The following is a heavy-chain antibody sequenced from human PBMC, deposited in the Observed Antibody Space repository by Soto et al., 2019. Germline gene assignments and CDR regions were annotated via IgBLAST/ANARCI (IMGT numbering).Heavy chain of an antibody. D-gene: IGHD4-17*01. CDR1: GYTFTSYY. J-gene: IGHJ5*02. CDR2: ISAYNGNT. V-gene: IGHV1-18*04. CDR3: ARDLDGDYDPVDP. Sequence: ASVKVSCKASGYTFTSYYMHWVRQAPGQGLEWMGWISAYNGNTNYAQKLQGRVTMTTDTSTSTAYMELRSLRSDDTAVYYCARDLDGDYDPVDPWGQGTLVTVSS.